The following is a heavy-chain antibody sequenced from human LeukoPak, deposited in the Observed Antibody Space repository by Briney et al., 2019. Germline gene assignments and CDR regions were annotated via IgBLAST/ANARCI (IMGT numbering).Heavy chain of an antibody. CDR1: GGSISSYY. CDR3: ARVNSGSYRNNWFDP. J-gene: IGHJ5*02. Sequence: PSETLSLTCTVSGGSISSYYWSWIRQPPGKGLEWIGYIYYSGSTNYNPSLKSRVTISVDTSKNQFSLKLSSVTAADTAVYYCARVNSGSYRNNWFDPWGQGTLVTVSS. V-gene: IGHV4-59*01. CDR2: IYYSGST. D-gene: IGHD1-26*01.